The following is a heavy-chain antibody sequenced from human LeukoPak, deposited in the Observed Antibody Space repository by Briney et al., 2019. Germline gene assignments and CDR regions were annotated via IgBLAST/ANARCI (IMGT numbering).Heavy chain of an antibody. J-gene: IGHJ4*02. CDR2: ISGSGGST. CDR1: GFTVSSNH. CDR3: AKGGGYCSSTSCYALDY. D-gene: IGHD2-2*01. Sequence: GGSLRLSCAASGFTVSSNHMSWVRQAPGKGLEWVATISGSGGSTYYADSVKGRFTISRDNSKNTLYLRMNSLRAGDSAVYYCAKGGGYCSSTSCYALDYWGQGTLVTVSS. V-gene: IGHV3-23*01.